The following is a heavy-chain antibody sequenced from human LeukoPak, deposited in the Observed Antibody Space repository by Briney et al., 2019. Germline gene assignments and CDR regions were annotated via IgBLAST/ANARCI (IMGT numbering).Heavy chain of an antibody. D-gene: IGHD2-15*01. CDR3: ARVGYCSGGSCWLYYYYGMDV. CDR1: GGSISSYY. J-gene: IGHJ6*02. V-gene: IGHV4-59*01. Sequence: SETLSLTCTVSGGSISSYYWSWIRQPPGKGLEWIGYIYYSGSTNYNPSLKSRVTISVDTSKNQFSLKLSSVTAADTAVYYCARVGYCSGGSCWLYYYYGMDVWGQGTTVTVSS. CDR2: IYYSGST.